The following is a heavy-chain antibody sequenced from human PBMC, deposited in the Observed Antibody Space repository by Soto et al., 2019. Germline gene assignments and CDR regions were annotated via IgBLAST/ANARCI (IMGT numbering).Heavy chain of an antibody. CDR3: ASELAALNWFDP. D-gene: IGHD1-1*01. J-gene: IGHJ5*02. CDR2: IIPIFGTA. CDR1: GGTFSSYA. Sequence: ASVKVSCKASGGTFSSYAISWVRQAPGQGLEWMGGIIPIFGTANYAQKFQGRVTITADESTSTAYMELNSLRDEDTAVYYCASELAALNWFDPWGQGTLVTVSS. V-gene: IGHV1-69*13.